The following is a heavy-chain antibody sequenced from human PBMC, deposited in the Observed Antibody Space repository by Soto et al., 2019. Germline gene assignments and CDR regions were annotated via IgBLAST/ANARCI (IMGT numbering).Heavy chain of an antibody. CDR3: ARGLAVADYYGMDV. CDR2: INPILDIK. CDR1: GDSFSSST. D-gene: IGHD6-19*01. V-gene: IGHV1-69*02. J-gene: IGHJ6*02. Sequence: QVQLVQSGAAVKKPGSSVRVSCKASGDSFSSSTINWVRQAPGQGLEWMGKINPILDIKNYAQKFESRVTIIADKSTSTAYMELSGLRSDDTAVYYCARGLAVADYYGMDVWGQGTTVTVFS.